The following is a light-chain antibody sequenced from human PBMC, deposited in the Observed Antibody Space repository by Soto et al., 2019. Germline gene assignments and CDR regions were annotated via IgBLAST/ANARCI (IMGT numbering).Light chain of an antibody. CDR2: GAS. CDR1: QSVSSN. CDR3: QQYNNWIT. J-gene: IGKJ5*01. V-gene: IGKV3-15*01. Sequence: EIVMTQSPATRSVSPGERATLSCRASQSVSSNLAWYQQKPGQAPRLLIYGASTRATGIPARFSGSGSGTEFTLTISSPKSEDFAVYYCQQYNNWITFGQGTRLEIK.